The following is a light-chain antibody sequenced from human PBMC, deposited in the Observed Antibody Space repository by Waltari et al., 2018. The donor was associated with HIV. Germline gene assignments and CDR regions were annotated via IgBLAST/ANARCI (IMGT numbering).Light chain of an antibody. J-gene: IGLJ3*02. V-gene: IGLV2-8*01. Sequence: QSALTQPPSASGSPGQSVTISCPGTSSDVGPYDYVYWYKQHPGKAPKLMIYEVSKRPSGVPDRFSGSKSANTASLTVSGLQEDDEADYYCSSYAGSNNLVFGGGTKLTVL. CDR1: SSDVGPYDY. CDR2: EVS. CDR3: SSYAGSNNLV.